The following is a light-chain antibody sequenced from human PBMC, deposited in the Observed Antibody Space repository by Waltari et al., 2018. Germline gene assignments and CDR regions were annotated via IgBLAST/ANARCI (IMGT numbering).Light chain of an antibody. J-gene: IGKJ2*03. V-gene: IGKV1-12*01. CDR2: AAS. CDR3: QQGYNTPYS. Sequence: IQITQSPFPLFASGGDQITIPFRASQGISSWLAWYQQKPGKAPKLLIYAASSLQSGVPSRFSGSGSGTDYTLTISSLQPEDFATYYCQQGYNTPYSFGQGTKVEIK. CDR1: QGISSW.